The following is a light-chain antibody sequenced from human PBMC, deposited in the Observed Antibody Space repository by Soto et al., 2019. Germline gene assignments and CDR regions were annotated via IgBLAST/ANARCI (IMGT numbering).Light chain of an antibody. V-gene: IGKV1-5*01. Sequence: DIQMTQSPSTRSASVGDRVTITCRASQSISSWLAWYQQKPGKAPKLLIYDASSLESGVPSRFSGSESGTEFTLTISSLQPDDFATYYCQQYNSYWTFGQGTKV. J-gene: IGKJ1*01. CDR1: QSISSW. CDR2: DAS. CDR3: QQYNSYWT.